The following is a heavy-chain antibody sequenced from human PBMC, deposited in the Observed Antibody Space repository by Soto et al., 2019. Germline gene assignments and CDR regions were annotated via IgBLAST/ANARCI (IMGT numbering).Heavy chain of an antibody. CDR1: GFTFSSYS. V-gene: IGHV3-30-3*01. CDR2: ISSDGRNK. Sequence: QVQLVESGGGVVQPGRSLRLSCAASGFTFSSYSLDWVRQAPGTGLEWVAGISSDGRNKYYADSVKGRFTISRDNSKNTLYLQMNSLRGEDTAVYYCASPRLGELSPDWGQGTLVTVSS. CDR3: ASPRLGELSPD. D-gene: IGHD3-16*02. J-gene: IGHJ4*02.